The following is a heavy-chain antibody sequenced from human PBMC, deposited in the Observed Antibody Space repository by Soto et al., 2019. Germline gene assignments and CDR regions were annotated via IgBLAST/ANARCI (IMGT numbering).Heavy chain of an antibody. D-gene: IGHD1-7*01. Sequence: SETLSLTCTVSGGSISSYYWSWILQPPGKGLEWIGYIYYSGSTNYNPSLKSRVTISVDTSKKQFSLKLSSVTATDTAVYYCAGAFRGWLPITGITGYYYYIVVWCKGTTVTVS. CDR2: IYYSGST. V-gene: IGHV4-59*08. CDR3: AGAFRGWLPITGITGYYYYIVV. CDR1: GGSISSYY. J-gene: IGHJ6*03.